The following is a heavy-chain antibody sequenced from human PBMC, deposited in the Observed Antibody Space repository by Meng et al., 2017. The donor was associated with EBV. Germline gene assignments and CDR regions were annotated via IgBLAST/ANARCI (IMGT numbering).Heavy chain of an antibody. V-gene: IGHV4-39*07. CDR2: FYSVATT. J-gene: IGHJ4*02. CDR3: VRGYDYGDYVDY. D-gene: IGHD4-17*01. Sequence: LQLQESGPGLVKPSEPLFLICTVSGGSISTPNYYWGWICQPPGKGLEWIGTFYSVATTFYNPSLKSRLTISVDTSKNQFSLRLSSVTAADTAIYYCVRGYDYGDYVDYWGQGTLVTVSS. CDR1: GGSISTPNYY.